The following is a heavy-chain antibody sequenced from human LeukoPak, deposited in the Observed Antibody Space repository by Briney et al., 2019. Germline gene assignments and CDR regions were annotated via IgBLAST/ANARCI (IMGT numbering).Heavy chain of an antibody. V-gene: IGHV4-59*01. CDR1: GGAISSYY. CDR3: ARVASSGWSFWFDP. J-gene: IGHJ5*02. D-gene: IGHD6-19*01. Sequence: PSETLSLTCTVSGGAISSYYWSWIRQPPGKGLEWIGYSYYSGSTNYNPSRKSRVTISVDTSKNQFSLKLSSVTAADTAAYYCARVASSGWSFWFDPWGQGTLVTVSS. CDR2: SYYSGST.